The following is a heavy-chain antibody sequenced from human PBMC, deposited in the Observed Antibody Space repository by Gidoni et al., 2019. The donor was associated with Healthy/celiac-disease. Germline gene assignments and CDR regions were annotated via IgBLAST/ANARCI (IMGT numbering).Heavy chain of an antibody. CDR1: GFIFSPYA. V-gene: IGHV3-30-3*01. CDR2: ISYDGSNK. CDR3: AREYLMGRWQWLAGAFDI. D-gene: IGHD6-19*01. J-gene: IGHJ3*02. Sequence: QVQRVESGGGVVQPGRSLRLACAASGFIFSPYAMPWVRQAPGKGLEWVAVISYDGSNKNYADSVKGRVTISRDNSKNTLYLQMNSLRAEDTAVYYCAREYLMGRWQWLAGAFDIWGQGTMVTVSS.